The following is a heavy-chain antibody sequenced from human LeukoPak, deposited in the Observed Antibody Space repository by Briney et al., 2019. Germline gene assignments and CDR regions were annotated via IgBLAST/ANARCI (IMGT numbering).Heavy chain of an antibody. D-gene: IGHD2-21*02. V-gene: IGHV4-59*01. CDR3: ARTYSDCCSDALHI. Sequence: SETLSLTRTVSGGSTSEYHWAGIRQPPGKAPEWIGYSHFTGASNYNPSLKGRVTIWLDTSKNQLSLKLGSVTAADTAIYYCARTYSDCCSDALHIWGQGTKVTVS. CDR1: GGSTSEYH. J-gene: IGHJ3*02. CDR2: SHFTGAS.